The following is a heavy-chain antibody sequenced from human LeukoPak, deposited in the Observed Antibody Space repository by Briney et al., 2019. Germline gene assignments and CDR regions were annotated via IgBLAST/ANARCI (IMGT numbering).Heavy chain of an antibody. V-gene: IGHV1-8*03. CDR3: ARRFGELLSHAFDI. Sequence: ASVKVSCKTSGYTFTSYDINWVRQATGQGLEWMGWMNPNSGNTGYAQKFQGRVTITRNTSISTAYMELSSLRSEDTAVYYCARRFGELLSHAFDIWGQGTMVTVPS. J-gene: IGHJ3*02. D-gene: IGHD3-10*01. CDR1: GYTFTSYD. CDR2: MNPNSGNT.